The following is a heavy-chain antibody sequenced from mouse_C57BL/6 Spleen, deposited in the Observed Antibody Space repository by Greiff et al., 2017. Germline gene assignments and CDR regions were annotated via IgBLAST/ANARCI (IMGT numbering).Heavy chain of an antibody. CDR2: ISSGSSTI. V-gene: IGHV5-17*01. J-gene: IGHJ4*01. CDR1: GFTFSDYG. CDR3: AKENWDNAMDY. Sequence: EVQLQESGGGLVKPGGSLKLSCAASGFTFSDYGMHWVRQAPEKGLEWVAYISSGSSTIYYADTVKGRFTISRDNAKNTLFLQMTSLRSEDTAMYYCAKENWDNAMDYWGQGTSVTVSS. D-gene: IGHD4-1*01.